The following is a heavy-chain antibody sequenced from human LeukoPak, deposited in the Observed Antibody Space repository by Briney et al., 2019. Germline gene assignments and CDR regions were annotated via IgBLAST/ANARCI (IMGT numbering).Heavy chain of an antibody. D-gene: IGHD6-13*01. J-gene: IGHJ4*02. CDR1: GYSFTSFG. CDR3: ARAAAADLANYFDY. CDR2: INPNTFGT. V-gene: IGHV1-2*02. Sequence: ASVKVSCKASGYSFTSFGISWVRQAPGQGLEWMGWINPNTFGTNYAQNFQGRVTMTRDTSISTAYMEVSRLRSDDTAVYYCARAAAADLANYFDYWGQGTLVTVSS.